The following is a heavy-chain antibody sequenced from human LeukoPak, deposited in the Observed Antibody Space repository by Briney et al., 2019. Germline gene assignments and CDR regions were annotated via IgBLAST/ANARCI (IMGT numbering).Heavy chain of an antibody. CDR2: IKSKADGGTT. Sequence: GGSLRLSCAASGFTFSNVWMSWVRQAPGKGLERICLIKSKADGGTTGSAAPVKGRFTISRDDSKNTLYLQMNSLKIEDTAVYYCTTAPDAAIWGQGTLVTVSS. V-gene: IGHV3-15*01. CDR3: TTAPDAAI. J-gene: IGHJ4*02. CDR1: GFTFSNVW. D-gene: IGHD6-25*01.